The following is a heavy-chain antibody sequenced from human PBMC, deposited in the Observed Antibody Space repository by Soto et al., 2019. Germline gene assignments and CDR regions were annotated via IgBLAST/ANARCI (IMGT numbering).Heavy chain of an antibody. CDR2: INAGGGDT. J-gene: IGHJ4*02. CDR1: GYTFTTYP. D-gene: IGHD3-10*01. V-gene: IGHV1-3*01. Sequence: QVQLVQSGAEVKKPGASVKVSCKTSGYTFTTYPMHWVRQAPGQRLEWMGWINAGGGDTKYSQRFQGRVTISRDTSASTVYMELSSLTPEDTAVYYGARGRAVRGVTTSVPHDFWGQGTLVTVSS. CDR3: ARGRAVRGVTTSVPHDF.